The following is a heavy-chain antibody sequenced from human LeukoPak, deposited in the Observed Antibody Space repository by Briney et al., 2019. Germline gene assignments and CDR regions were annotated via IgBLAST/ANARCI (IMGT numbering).Heavy chain of an antibody. CDR3: ARFSVYYYYMDV. V-gene: IGHV4-59*01. Sequence: PSETLSLTCTVSGGSISSYYWSWIRQPPGKGLEWIGYIYYSGSTNYNPSLKSRVTISVDTSKNQFSLKLSSVTAADTAVYYCARFSVYYYYMDVWGKGTTVTISS. D-gene: IGHD3-10*01. J-gene: IGHJ6*03. CDR1: GGSISSYY. CDR2: IYYSGST.